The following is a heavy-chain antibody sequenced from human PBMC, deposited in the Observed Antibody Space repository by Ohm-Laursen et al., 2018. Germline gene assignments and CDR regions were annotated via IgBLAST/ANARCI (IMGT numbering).Heavy chain of an antibody. D-gene: IGHD3-10*01. V-gene: IGHV3-15*01. CDR3: TTEDSGGPNY. Sequence: LSLTCTASGFTFSNAWMSWVRQTPGKGLEWIGRIKSRTDGGTTYYAAPVKGRFTISRDDSKNTLYLQMNSLKTEDTAVYYCTTEDSGGPNYWGQGTLVTVSS. J-gene: IGHJ4*02. CDR1: GFTFSNAW. CDR2: IKSRTDGGTT.